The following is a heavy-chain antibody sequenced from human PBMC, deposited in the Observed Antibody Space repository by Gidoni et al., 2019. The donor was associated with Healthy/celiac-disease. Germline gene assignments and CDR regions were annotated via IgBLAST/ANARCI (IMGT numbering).Heavy chain of an antibody. CDR3: AKDEYCSGGSCYSDY. V-gene: IGHV3-48*03. Sequence: EVQLVESGGGLVQPGGSLSLSCAASVFTFSIYEMNWVRQAPGKGLEWVSYISSSGRTIYYADSVKGRFTISRDNAKNSLYLQMNSLRAEDTAVYYCAKDEYCSGGSCYSDYWGQGTLVTVSS. J-gene: IGHJ4*02. CDR2: ISSSGRTI. CDR1: VFTFSIYE. D-gene: IGHD2-15*01.